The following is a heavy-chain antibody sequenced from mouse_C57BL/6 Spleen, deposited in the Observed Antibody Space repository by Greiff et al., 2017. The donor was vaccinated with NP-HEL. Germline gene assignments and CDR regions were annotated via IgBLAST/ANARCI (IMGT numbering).Heavy chain of an antibody. J-gene: IGHJ3*01. CDR1: GYTFTDYE. CDR2: IDPETGGT. Sequence: VQLQQSGAELVRPGASVTLSCKASGYTFTDYEMHWVKQTPVHGLEWIGAIDPETGGTAYNQKFKGKAILTADKSSSTAYMELRSLTSEDSAVYYCTRNWEEERFAYWGQGTLVTVSA. D-gene: IGHD4-1*01. V-gene: IGHV1-15*01. CDR3: TRNWEEERFAY.